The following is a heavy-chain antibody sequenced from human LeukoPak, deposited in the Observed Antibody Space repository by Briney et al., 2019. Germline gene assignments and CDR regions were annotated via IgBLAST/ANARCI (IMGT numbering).Heavy chain of an antibody. Sequence: RGSLRLSCAASGFTFSNAWMSWVHQAPGKGLEWVGRIKSKTDGGTTDYAAPVKGRFTISRDDSKNTLYLQMNSLKTEDTAVYYCARDRLEAVTDDDYFDYWGQGTLVTVSS. V-gene: IGHV3-15*01. CDR3: ARDRLEAVTDDDYFDY. D-gene: IGHD2-21*02. CDR2: IKSKTDGGTT. CDR1: GFTFSNAW. J-gene: IGHJ4*02.